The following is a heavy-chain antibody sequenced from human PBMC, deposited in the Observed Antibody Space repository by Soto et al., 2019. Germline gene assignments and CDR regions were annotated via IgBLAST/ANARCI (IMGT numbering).Heavy chain of an antibody. CDR3: ARDPSIVLVPAATYYYYYYGMDV. CDR1: GFTFSRYW. V-gene: IGHV3-7*01. J-gene: IGHJ6*02. D-gene: IGHD2-2*01. CDR2: IKQDGSEK. Sequence: GGSLRLSCAASGFTFSRYWMSWGRQAPGKGLEWVANIKQDGSEKYYVDSVKGRFTISRDNAKNSLYLQMNSLRAEDTAVYYCARDPSIVLVPAATYYYYYYGMDVWGQGTTVTVSS.